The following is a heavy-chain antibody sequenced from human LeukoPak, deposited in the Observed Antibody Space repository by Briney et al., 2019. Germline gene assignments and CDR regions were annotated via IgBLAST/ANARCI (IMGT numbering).Heavy chain of an antibody. Sequence: GSLRLSCSASGFTFRNFAISWVRPAPGKGLEWVSSIGGGDTHYADSVKGQFTISRDDSRSTVDLQMSSLRAEDTAVYYCAKDPLAVVVVLATIFDSWGQGSLVTVSS. CDR3: AKDPLAVVVVLATIFDS. D-gene: IGHD2-15*01. CDR1: GFTFRNFA. J-gene: IGHJ4*02. V-gene: IGHV3-23*01. CDR2: IGGGDT.